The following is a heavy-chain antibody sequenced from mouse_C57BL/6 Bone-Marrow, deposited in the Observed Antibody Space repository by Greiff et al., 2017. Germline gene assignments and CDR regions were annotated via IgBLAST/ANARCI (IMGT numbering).Heavy chain of an antibody. D-gene: IGHD3-2*02. CDR2: IRNKANGYTT. Sequence: EVTLMESGGGLVQPGGSLSLSCAASGFTFTDYYMSWVRQPPGKALEWLGFIRNKANGYTTEYSASVKGRFTISRDNSQSILYLQMNALRAEDSATYYCARYEANFDYWGQGTTLTVSS. CDR1: GFTFTDYY. V-gene: IGHV7-3*01. J-gene: IGHJ2*01. CDR3: ARYEANFDY.